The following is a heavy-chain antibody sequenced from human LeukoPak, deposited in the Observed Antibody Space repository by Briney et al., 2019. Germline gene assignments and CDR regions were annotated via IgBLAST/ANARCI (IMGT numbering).Heavy chain of an antibody. D-gene: IGHD3-16*02. CDR1: GFTVSSNS. CDR2: IYSGGNT. CDR3: AKGGSYRSQPYFDY. Sequence: PGGSLRLSCTVSGFTVSSNSMSWVRQAPGKGLEWVSFIYSGGNTHYSDSVKGRFTISRDNSKNTVYLQMNSLRAEDTAVYYCAKGGSYRSQPYFDYWGQGTPVTVSS. V-gene: IGHV3-53*01. J-gene: IGHJ4*02.